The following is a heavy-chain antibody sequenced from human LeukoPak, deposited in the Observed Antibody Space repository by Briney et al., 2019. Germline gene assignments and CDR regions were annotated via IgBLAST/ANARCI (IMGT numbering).Heavy chain of an antibody. CDR3: ARDYGGNGGMDV. CDR1: GGSISSGGYY. CDR2: IYYSGST. J-gene: IGHJ6*03. D-gene: IGHD4-23*01. Sequence: SQTLSLTCTVSGGSISSGGYYWSWIRQHRGKGLEWIGYIYYSGSTYYNPSLKSRVTISVDTSKNQFSLKLSSVTAADTAVYYCARDYGGNGGMDVWGKGTTVTVSS. V-gene: IGHV4-31*03.